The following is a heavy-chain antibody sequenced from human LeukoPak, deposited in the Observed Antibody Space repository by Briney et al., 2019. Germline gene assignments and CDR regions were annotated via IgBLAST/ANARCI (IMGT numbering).Heavy chain of an antibody. CDR3: ARTTGTPGGNWFDP. J-gene: IGHJ5*02. D-gene: IGHD1-1*01. CDR2: ISPILGIA. V-gene: IGHV1-69*02. CDR1: GGTFSSYS. Sequence: SVKVSCKASGGTFSSYSISWVRQAPGQGLEWMGRISPILGIANYAQKVQGRLTLTSDKSTSTTYMELSSLNSEYTAVYYCARTTGTPGGNWFDPWGQGTLVTVSS.